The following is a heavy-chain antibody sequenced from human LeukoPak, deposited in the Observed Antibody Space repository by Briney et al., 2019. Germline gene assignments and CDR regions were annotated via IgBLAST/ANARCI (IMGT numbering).Heavy chain of an antibody. D-gene: IGHD6-13*01. CDR3: ARDRSGSWYAFDI. CDR1: GFTFSTYG. J-gene: IGHJ3*02. V-gene: IGHV3-21*06. CDR2: ISSSSDYI. Sequence: PGRSLRLSCEASGFTFSTYGIHWVRQAPGKGLEWVSFISSSSDYIYYADSVKGRFTISRDIAKNSLYLQMNSLRAEDTAVYYCARDRSGSWYAFDIWGQGTMVTVSS.